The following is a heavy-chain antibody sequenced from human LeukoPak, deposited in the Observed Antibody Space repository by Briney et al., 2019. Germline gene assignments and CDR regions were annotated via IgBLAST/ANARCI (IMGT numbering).Heavy chain of an antibody. J-gene: IGHJ3*02. CDR1: GFTFNNYA. CDR3: AKCSASYYNDAFDI. D-gene: IGHD3-10*02. V-gene: IGHV3-23*01. Sequence: GGSLRLYCAASGFTFNNYAMNWVRQAPGKGLEWLSYIGGGSGHTRYSDSVKVRFTISRDNSKNILDLQMNSLRAEDPAIYYCAKCSASYYNDAFDIWGRGTMVTVSS. CDR2: IGGGSGHT.